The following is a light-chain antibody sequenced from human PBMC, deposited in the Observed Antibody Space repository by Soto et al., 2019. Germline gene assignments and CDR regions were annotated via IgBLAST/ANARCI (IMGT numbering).Light chain of an antibody. CDR3: QQYNSYSET. V-gene: IGKV1-5*01. J-gene: IGKJ1*01. CDR2: DAS. CDR1: QSISSW. Sequence: DIQMTQSPSTLPASVGDRVTITCRASQSISSWLAWYQQKPGKAPKLLIYDASSLESGVPSRFSGSGSGTQFALTISSLQPDHFATYYCQQYNSYSETFGQGTKVEIK.